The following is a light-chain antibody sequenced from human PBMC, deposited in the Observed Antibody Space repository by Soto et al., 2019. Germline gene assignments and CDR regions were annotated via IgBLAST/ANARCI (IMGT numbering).Light chain of an antibody. J-gene: IGKJ5*01. Sequence: EIVFTQSPATLSLSPGERATLSCRASQYISSDLAWYQHKPGQATRLLIYDASDRATGIPARFSGSGSGTDFTLTISDLEPEDFATYYCQQRSSWPPITFGQGTRLEIK. CDR2: DAS. CDR3: QQRSSWPPIT. CDR1: QYISSD. V-gene: IGKV3-11*01.